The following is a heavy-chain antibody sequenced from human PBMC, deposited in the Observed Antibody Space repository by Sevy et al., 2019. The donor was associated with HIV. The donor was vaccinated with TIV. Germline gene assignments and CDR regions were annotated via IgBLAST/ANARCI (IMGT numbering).Heavy chain of an antibody. CDR2: INQDGTEK. J-gene: IGHJ4*02. D-gene: IGHD5-12*01. Sequence: GGSLRLSCAASGFNFSSYWLSWVRQAPGKGLEWLANINQDGTEKYYVDSVKGRFTISRGNAENSLYLHMNSLRVEDTAMYYCARVYSGYDYGYWGQGTLVTVSS. CDR3: ARVYSGYDYGY. CDR1: GFNFSSYW. V-gene: IGHV3-7*04.